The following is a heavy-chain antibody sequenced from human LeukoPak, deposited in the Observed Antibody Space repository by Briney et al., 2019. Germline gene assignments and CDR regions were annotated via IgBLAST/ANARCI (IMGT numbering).Heavy chain of an antibody. CDR2: INPNSGGT. CDR3: ARGPGGSSSINAFDI. J-gene: IGHJ3*02. D-gene: IGHD6-13*01. Sequence: ASVKVSCTASGYTFTGYYMHWVRQAPGQGLEWMGWINPNSGGTNYAQKFQGRVTMTRDTSISTAYMELSRLRSDDTAVYHCARGPGGSSSINAFDIWGQGTMVTVSS. CDR1: GYTFTGYY. V-gene: IGHV1-2*02.